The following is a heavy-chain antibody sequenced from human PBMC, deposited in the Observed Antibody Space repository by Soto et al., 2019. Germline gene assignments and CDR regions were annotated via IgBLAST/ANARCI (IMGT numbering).Heavy chain of an antibody. CDR1: GFTFSSYA. J-gene: IGHJ4*02. CDR3: ARRSSGWYFDY. Sequence: EVQLLESGGGLVQPGGSLRLSCAASGFTFSSYAMSWVRQAPGKGLEWVSAISGSADSTYYADSVKGRFTISRDNSKNTLYLQMSRLRAEDTAVYYCARRSSGWYFDYWGQGTLVTVSS. D-gene: IGHD6-19*01. CDR2: ISGSADST. V-gene: IGHV3-23*01.